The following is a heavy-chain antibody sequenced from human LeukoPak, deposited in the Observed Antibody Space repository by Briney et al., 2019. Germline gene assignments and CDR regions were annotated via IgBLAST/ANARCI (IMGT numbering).Heavy chain of an antibody. V-gene: IGHV3-74*01. CDR2: INSDGSST. CDR1: GFTFSSNW. Sequence: GGSLRLSCAASGFTFSSNWMHWVRQAPGRGLVWVSRINSDGSSTSYADSVKGRFTISRDNAKNTLYLQMNSLRAEDTAVYYRGRDDDRVRGVIDYWGQGTLVTVSS. J-gene: IGHJ4*02. D-gene: IGHD3-10*02. CDR3: GRDDDRVRGVIDY.